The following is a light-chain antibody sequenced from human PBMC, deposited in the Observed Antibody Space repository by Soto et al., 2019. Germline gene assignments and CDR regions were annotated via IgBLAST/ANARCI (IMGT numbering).Light chain of an antibody. CDR2: GAS. J-gene: IGKJ1*01. CDR1: QSVSSNY. Sequence: EVVLTQSPGTLSLSPGERATLSCRASQSVSSNYVAWYQQKPGQTPRLLIYGASSRATGIPDRFSGSGSGTDFTLTISRLEPEDFAVYYCQQQGSSPWMFGQGTKVEIK. CDR3: QQQGSSPWM. V-gene: IGKV3-20*01.